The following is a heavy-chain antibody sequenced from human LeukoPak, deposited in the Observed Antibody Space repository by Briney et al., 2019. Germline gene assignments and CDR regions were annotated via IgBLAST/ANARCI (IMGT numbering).Heavy chain of an antibody. V-gene: IGHV1-69*05. CDR1: GGTFSSYA. Sequence: SVKVSCKASGGTFSSYAISWVRQAPGQGLEWMGRIIPIFGTANYAQKFQGRVTITTDESTSTACMELSSLRSEDTAVYYCARDGGYGSGSIYYYYYMDVWGKGTTVTVSS. CDR2: IIPIFGTA. J-gene: IGHJ6*03. CDR3: ARDGGYGSGSIYYYYYMDV. D-gene: IGHD3-10*01.